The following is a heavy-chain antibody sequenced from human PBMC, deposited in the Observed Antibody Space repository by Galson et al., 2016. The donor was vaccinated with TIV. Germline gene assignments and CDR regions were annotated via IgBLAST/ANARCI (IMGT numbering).Heavy chain of an antibody. CDR3: ARETYGDYDNYDAFDF. D-gene: IGHD4-17*01. J-gene: IGHJ3*01. CDR2: IHFTGRT. CDR1: GVSISSGFSY. V-gene: IGHV4-31*03. Sequence: LSLTCSVSGVSISSGFSYWNWVRQSPGQGLEWTGYIHFTGRTYYNPSFQSRISISVDTSKSQFSLNLRSVTAADTAVYFCARETYGDYDNYDAFDFWGRGTMVTVSS.